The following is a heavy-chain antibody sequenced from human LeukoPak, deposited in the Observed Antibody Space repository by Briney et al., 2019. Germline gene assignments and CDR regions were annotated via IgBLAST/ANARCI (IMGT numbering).Heavy chain of an antibody. V-gene: IGHV3-21*01. D-gene: IGHD1-26*01. CDR3: ARDRRSGSYDY. J-gene: IGHJ4*02. CDR1: GFPFSTYT. Sequence: GGSLRLSCAASGFPFSTYTMDWVRQAPGKGLEWVSSISSSSTFIHYADSLKGRFTISRDNAKNSLYLQMNSLRAEDTAVYYCARDRRSGSYDYWGQGTLVTVSS. CDR2: ISSSSTFI.